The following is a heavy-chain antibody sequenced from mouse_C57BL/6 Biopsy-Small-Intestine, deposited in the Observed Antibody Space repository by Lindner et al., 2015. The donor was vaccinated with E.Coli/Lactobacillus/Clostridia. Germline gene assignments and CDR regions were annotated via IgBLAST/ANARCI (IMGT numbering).Heavy chain of an antibody. V-gene: IGHV5-17*01. CDR1: GFTFSDYG. J-gene: IGHJ4*01. CDR3: ARRRDDYYAMDY. Sequence: VQLQEVWGGLVKPGGSLKLSCAASGFTFSDYGMHWVRQAPEKGLEWVAYISSGSSTICYADTVKGRFAISRDNAKNTLFLQMTSLRSEDTAMYYCARRRDDYYAMDYWGQGTSVTVSS. CDR2: ISSGSSTI.